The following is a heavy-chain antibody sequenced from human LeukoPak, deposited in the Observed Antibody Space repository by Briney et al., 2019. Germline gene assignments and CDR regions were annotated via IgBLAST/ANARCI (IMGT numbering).Heavy chain of an antibody. V-gene: IGHV3-74*01. CDR1: GFTFSSYW. J-gene: IGHJ3*02. CDR2: INSDGSST. Sequence: GGSLRLSCAASGFTFSSYWMHWVRQAPGKGLVWVSRINSDGSSTSYADSVKGRFTISRDNAKNTLYLQMNSLRVEDTAVYYCARVAGAFDAFDIWGQGTMVTVSS. D-gene: IGHD1-26*01. CDR3: ARVAGAFDAFDI.